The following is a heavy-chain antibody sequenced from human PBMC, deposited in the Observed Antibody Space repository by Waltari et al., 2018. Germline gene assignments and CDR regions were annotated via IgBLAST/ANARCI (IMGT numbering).Heavy chain of an antibody. CDR1: GESMTTAASY. J-gene: IGHJ4*02. Sequence: QVQLQESGPGLAKPSESLSLTCTVSGESMTTAASYWAWIRQPPGKGLQFIGSIYFSGNSYYWSSLQNRVAISMDTSKNQFSLKLSSVTAADTAVYYCATKRESSASGFDYWGQGTLVTVSS. CDR3: ATKRESSASGFDY. V-gene: IGHV4-39*01. CDR2: IYFSGNS. D-gene: IGHD6-19*01.